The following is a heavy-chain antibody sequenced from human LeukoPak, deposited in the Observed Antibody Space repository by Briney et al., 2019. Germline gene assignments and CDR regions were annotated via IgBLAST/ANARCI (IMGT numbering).Heavy chain of an antibody. J-gene: IGHJ4*02. D-gene: IGHD3-10*01. V-gene: IGHV3-74*01. CDR1: GFTFSSYW. CDR3: ARVSYYYGSGSYRPTAVYYFDY. Sequence: GGSLRLSCAASGFTFSSYWMHWVRQAPGKGLVWVSRINSDGSSTSYADSVKGRFTISRDNAKNTLYLQMNSLRAEDTAVYYCARVSYYYGSGSYRPTAVYYFDYWGQGTLDTVSS. CDR2: INSDGSST.